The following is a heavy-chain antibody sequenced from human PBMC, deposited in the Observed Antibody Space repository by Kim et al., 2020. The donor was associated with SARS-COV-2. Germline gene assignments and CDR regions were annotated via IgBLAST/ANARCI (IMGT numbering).Heavy chain of an antibody. V-gene: IGHV4-39*01. D-gene: IGHD5-12*01. J-gene: IGHJ4*02. Sequence: NPSIKRRVTISVDTAKNPFSLKLRSVTAADTAVYYCARILIVATTNHFDYWGQGTLVTVSS. CDR3: ARILIVATTNHFDY.